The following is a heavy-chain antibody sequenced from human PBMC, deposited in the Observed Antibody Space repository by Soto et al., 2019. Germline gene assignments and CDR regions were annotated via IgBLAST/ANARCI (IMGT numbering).Heavy chain of an antibody. CDR1: GFTFGDYA. D-gene: IGHD3-3*01. V-gene: IGHV3-49*03. Sequence: PGGSLRLSCTASGFTFGDYAMSWFRQAPGKGLEWVGFIRSKAYGGTTEYAASVKGRFTISRDDSKSIAYLQMNSLKTEDTAVYYCTRVGDFWSGYSLFYYYYYMDVWGKGTTVTAP. J-gene: IGHJ6*03. CDR2: IRSKAYGGTT. CDR3: TRVGDFWSGYSLFYYYYYMDV.